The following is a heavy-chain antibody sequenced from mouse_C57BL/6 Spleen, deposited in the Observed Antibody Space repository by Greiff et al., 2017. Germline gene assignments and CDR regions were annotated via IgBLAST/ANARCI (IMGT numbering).Heavy chain of an antibody. D-gene: IGHD4-1*01. J-gene: IGHJ3*01. CDR2: IDPSDSYT. CDR1: GYTFTSYW. CDR3: ARKLTGTTWFAY. Sequence: QVQLQQSGAELVRPGTSVTLSCKASGYTFTSYWMHWVKQRPGQGLEWIGVIDPSDSYTNYNQKFKGKATLTVDTSSSTAYMQLSSLTSEDSAVYYCARKLTGTTWFAYWGQGTLVTVSA. V-gene: IGHV1-59*01.